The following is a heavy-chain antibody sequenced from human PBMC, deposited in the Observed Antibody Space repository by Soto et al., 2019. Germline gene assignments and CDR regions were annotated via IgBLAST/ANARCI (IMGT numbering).Heavy chain of an antibody. CDR3: ARWPRLLDS. CDR2: ISSDGRET. D-gene: IGHD6-6*01. V-gene: IGHV3-7*01. J-gene: IGHJ4*02. Sequence: PGGSLRLSCAASGFTFSDFWMNWVRQAPEKGLEWVAYISSDGRETNHVAPVKGRFTISRDNAKNSLYLQMNSLRAEDTAVYYCARWPRLLDSWGQGTLVTVSS. CDR1: GFTFSDFW.